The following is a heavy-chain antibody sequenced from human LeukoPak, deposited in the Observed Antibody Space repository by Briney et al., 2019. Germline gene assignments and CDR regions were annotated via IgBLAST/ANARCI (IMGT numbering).Heavy chain of an antibody. CDR2: ISWNSGSI. J-gene: IGHJ4*02. V-gene: IGHV3-9*01. CDR1: GFTFDDYA. Sequence: GGSLRLSCAASGFTFDDYAMHWVRQAPGKGLEWVSGISWNSGSIGYADSVKGRFTISRDNAKNSLYLQMNSLRAEDTALYHCAKDRFIAAAGALFDWGQGTLVTVSS. D-gene: IGHD6-13*01. CDR3: AKDRFIAAAGALFD.